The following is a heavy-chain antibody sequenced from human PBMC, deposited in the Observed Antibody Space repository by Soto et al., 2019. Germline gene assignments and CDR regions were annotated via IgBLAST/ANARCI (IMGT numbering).Heavy chain of an antibody. CDR2: ISYDGSNK. D-gene: IGHD3-10*01. V-gene: IGHV3-30-3*01. Sequence: GGSLRLSCAASGFTFSSYAMHWVRQAPGKGLEWVAVISYDGSNKYYADSVKGRFTISRDNSKNMLYLQMNSLRAEDTAVYYCAREPHPRYGSGSYYKQWGQGTLVTVSS. CDR1: GFTFSSYA. J-gene: IGHJ4*02. CDR3: AREPHPRYGSGSYYKQ.